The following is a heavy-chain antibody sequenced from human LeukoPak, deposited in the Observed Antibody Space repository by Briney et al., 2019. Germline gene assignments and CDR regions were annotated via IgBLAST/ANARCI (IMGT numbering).Heavy chain of an antibody. CDR3: ARVELWFGEPLSSWGAFDI. V-gene: IGHV4-59*01. CDR2: IYYSGST. CDR1: GGSISSYY. Sequence: PSETLSLTCTVSGGSISSYYWSWIRQPPGKGLEWIGYIYYSGSTNYNPSLKSRVTISVDTSKNQFSLKLSSVTAADTAVYYCARVELWFGEPLSSWGAFDIWGQGTMVTVSS. D-gene: IGHD3-10*01. J-gene: IGHJ3*02.